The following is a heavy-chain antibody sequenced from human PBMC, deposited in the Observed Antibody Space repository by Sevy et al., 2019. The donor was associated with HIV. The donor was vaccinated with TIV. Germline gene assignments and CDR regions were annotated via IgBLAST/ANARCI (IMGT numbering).Heavy chain of an antibody. D-gene: IGHD3-22*01. J-gene: IGHJ6*02. CDR3: AKIYYDSSGYYSARHYYYYGMDV. Sequence: GGSLRLSCAASGFTFSSYGMHWVRQAPGKGLEWVAVISYDGSNKYYADSVKGRFTISRDNSKNKLYLQMNSLRAEDTAVYYCAKIYYDSSGYYSARHYYYYGMDVWGQGTTVTVSS. V-gene: IGHV3-30*18. CDR1: GFTFSSYG. CDR2: ISYDGSNK.